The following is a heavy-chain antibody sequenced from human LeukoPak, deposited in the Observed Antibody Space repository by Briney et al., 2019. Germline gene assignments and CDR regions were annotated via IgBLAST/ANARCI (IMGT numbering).Heavy chain of an antibody. CDR3: ARGYYDSSGYLVY. CDR1: GYTFTDYY. V-gene: IGHV1-69*13. D-gene: IGHD3-22*01. J-gene: IGHJ4*02. Sequence: SVKVSCKASGYTFTDYYIHWVRQAPGQGLEWMGGIIPIFGTANYAQKFQGRVTITAYESTSTAYMELSSLRSEDTAVYYCARGYYDSSGYLVYWGQGTLVTVSS. CDR2: IIPIFGTA.